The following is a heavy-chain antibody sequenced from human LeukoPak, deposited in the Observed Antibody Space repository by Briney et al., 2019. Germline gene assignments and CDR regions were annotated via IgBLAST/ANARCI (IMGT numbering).Heavy chain of an antibody. CDR2: IYTSGST. CDR1: GGSISSYY. D-gene: IGHD6-19*01. J-gene: IGHJ4*02. CDR3: AREWDSSGWSRFDY. Sequence: SETLSLTCTVSGGSISSYYWSWIRQPAGKGLEWIGRIYTSGSTNYNPSLKSRVTMSVDTSKNQFSLKLSSVTAADTAVYYCAREWDSSGWSRFDYWGQGTLVTVSS. V-gene: IGHV4-4*07.